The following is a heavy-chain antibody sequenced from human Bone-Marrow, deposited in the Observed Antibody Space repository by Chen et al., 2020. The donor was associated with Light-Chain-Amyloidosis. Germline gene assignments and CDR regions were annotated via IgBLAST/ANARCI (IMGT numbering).Heavy chain of an antibody. Sequence: QVQLVESGGGVVQPGRSLRLSCVASGLTFSSYGIFWVRQAPGKGLEWVALISYDANRDFSADSVKGRFTVSRDNSKNTLYLQMNSLRIEDTAVYYCAKARLYSGSYWGIVDYWGQGTLVTVSS. J-gene: IGHJ4*02. V-gene: IGHV3-30*18. D-gene: IGHD1-26*01. CDR1: GLTFSSYG. CDR2: ISYDANRD. CDR3: AKARLYSGSYWGIVDY.